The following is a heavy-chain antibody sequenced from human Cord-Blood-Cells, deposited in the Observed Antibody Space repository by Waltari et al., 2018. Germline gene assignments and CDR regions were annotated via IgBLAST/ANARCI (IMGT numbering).Heavy chain of an antibody. CDR3: ARGPYSSSWYCMDV. Sequence: QVQLVQSGAEVKKPGASVKVSCKASGYTFTSYAMHWVREPPGQRLEWMGWINAGNGNTKYSQKFPGRVTITRDTSASTAYMGLSSRRSEGTAVYYCARGPYSSSWYCMDVWGQGTTVTVSS. CDR1: GYTFTSYA. CDR2: INAGNGNT. D-gene: IGHD6-13*01. V-gene: IGHV1-3*01. J-gene: IGHJ6*02.